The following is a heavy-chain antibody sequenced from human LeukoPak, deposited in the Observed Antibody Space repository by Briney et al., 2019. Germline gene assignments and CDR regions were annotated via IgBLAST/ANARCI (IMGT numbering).Heavy chain of an antibody. CDR1: GYSFDDYA. CDR2: ISWNSGSI. CDR3: AKGHTYGLGESYLDF. V-gene: IGHV3-9*01. D-gene: IGHD5-18*01. Sequence: GGSLRLSCEASGYSFDDYAMHWVRQAPGKGLEWVSAISWNSGSIGYADSVKGRFTISRDNGKNSLYLQMNSLRTEDTALYYCAKGHTYGLGESYLDFWGQGTLVSVSS. J-gene: IGHJ4*02.